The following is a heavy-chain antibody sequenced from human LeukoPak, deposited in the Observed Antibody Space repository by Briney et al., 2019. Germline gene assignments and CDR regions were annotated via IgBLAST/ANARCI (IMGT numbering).Heavy chain of an antibody. CDR3: ARSRGYGGNYLRAFDI. J-gene: IGHJ3*02. D-gene: IGHD1-26*01. V-gene: IGHV4-59*08. CDR1: GGSISSYY. CDR2: NSGST. Sequence: SETLSLTCTVSGGSISSYYWSWIRQPPGKGLEWIGYNSGSTNYNPSLKSRVTISVDASKNQFSLKLSSVTAADTAVYYCARSRGYGGNYLRAFDIWGQGTMVTVSS.